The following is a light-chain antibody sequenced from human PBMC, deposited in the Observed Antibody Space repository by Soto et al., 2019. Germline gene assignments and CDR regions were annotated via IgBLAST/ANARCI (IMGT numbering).Light chain of an antibody. CDR1: HSVGSW. CDR2: GAS. J-gene: IGKJ4*01. CDR3: QQVYVYPLT. V-gene: IGKV1-9*01. Sequence: EIPLTQSPSTLSCSLVERSTISCRASHSVGSWLAWYQQKPGQAPSLLIYGASTMQSGVPSRFSGGGSGTEFTLTISSLQPEDFATYYCQQVYVYPLTFGGGTKVDI.